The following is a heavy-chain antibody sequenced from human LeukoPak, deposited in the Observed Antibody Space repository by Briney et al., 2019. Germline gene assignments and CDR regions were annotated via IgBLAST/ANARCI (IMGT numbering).Heavy chain of an antibody. CDR1: GFSFSSFA. D-gene: IGHD1-26*01. CDR2: MSRGVAYV. V-gene: IGHV3-21*01. Sequence: GGSLGLSCAASGFSFSSFAMTWVRQAPGKGLEWVSSMSRGVAYVYYPDSVRGRFTIPRDNAKNSRYLLMNHLRAADTAVYYCARDRPSGASRVFLVQWGQGTLVTVSS. CDR3: ARDRPSGASRVFLVQ. J-gene: IGHJ4*02.